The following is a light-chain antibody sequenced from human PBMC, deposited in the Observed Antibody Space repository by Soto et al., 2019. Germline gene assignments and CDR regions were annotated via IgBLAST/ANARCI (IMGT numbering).Light chain of an antibody. CDR1: QSISSF. CDR2: AAS. CDR3: XXXXXXPLT. Sequence: DVQMTQSPSSLSASVGDRVTITCRASQSISSFLNWYQQKAGRAPKLLIYAASSLQSGVPSRFSGSGSGTDFSLTISGLXXXXXXXXXXXXXXXXPLTFGQGTKLEIK. J-gene: IGKJ4*01. V-gene: IGKV1-39*01.